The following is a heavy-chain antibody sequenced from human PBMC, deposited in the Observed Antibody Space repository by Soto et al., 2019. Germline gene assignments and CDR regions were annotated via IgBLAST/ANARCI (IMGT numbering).Heavy chain of an antibody. CDR1: GFSVTDIY. CDR3: VREPRYCSGGSCSIMGDAFDI. J-gene: IGHJ3*02. V-gene: IGHV3-66*01. D-gene: IGHD2-15*01. CDR2: IYNEFT. Sequence: EVQLVESGGGLVQPGGSLRLSCVASGFSVTDIYMNWVRQAPGKGLEWVSVIYNEFTDYADSVRGRFSISTDSSKNALYLQMNSLRDEDSAVYYCVREPRYCSGGSCSIMGDAFDIWGQGTKVTVSS.